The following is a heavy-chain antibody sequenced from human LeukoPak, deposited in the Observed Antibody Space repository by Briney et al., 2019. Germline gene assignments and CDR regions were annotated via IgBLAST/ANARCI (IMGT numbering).Heavy chain of an antibody. CDR3: ARADWVNWFDP. CDR2: INPSGGST. D-gene: IGHD3/OR15-3a*01. Sequence: GASVKVSCKASGYTFTGYYMHWVRQAPGQGLEWMGIINPSGGSTSYAQKFQGRVTMTRDMSTSTVYMELSSLRSEDTAVYYCARADWVNWFDPWGQGTLVTVSS. CDR1: GYTFTGYY. J-gene: IGHJ5*02. V-gene: IGHV1-46*01.